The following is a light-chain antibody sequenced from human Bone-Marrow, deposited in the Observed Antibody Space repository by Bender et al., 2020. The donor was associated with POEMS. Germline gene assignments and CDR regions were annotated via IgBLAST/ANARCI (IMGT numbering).Light chain of an antibody. CDR1: SSNIGSNT. V-gene: IGLV1-44*01. J-gene: IGLJ2*01. Sequence: QSVLTQPPSVSGTPGQRVTISSSGSSSNIGSNTVNWYQQLPGTAPKLLIYSNNQRPSGVPDRFSGSKSGTSASLAISGLQSEDEADYYCATWDDSLNAVVFGGGTKLAVL. CDR3: ATWDDSLNAVV. CDR2: SNN.